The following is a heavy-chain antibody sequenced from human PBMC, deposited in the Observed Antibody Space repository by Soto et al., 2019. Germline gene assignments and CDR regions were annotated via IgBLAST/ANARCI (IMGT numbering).Heavy chain of an antibody. CDR3: ARTLPSLWVEDN. Sequence: GGSLRLSCATSGFTFSTSCLNWVRQAPGKGLEWVSSIGRRSNDVFYADSVKGRFTISRDIANNTMYLQMDSLRAEDTAVYYCARTLPSLWVEDNRGLGTLVTVSS. CDR2: IGRRSNDV. D-gene: IGHD2-21*01. V-gene: IGHV3-21*01. J-gene: IGHJ4*02. CDR1: GFTFSTSC.